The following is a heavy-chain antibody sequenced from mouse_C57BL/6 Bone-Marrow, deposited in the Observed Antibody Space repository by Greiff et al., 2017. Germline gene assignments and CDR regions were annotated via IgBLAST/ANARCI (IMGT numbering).Heavy chain of an antibody. CDR3: ASYYYGSSNPFDY. D-gene: IGHD1-1*01. CDR1: GYAFSSSW. CDR2: IYPGDGDT. V-gene: IGHV1-82*01. Sequence: LVESGPELVKPGASVKISCKASGYAFSSSWMNWVKPRPGKGLEWIGRIYPGDGDTNYNGKFKGKATLTADKSSSTAYMQLSSLTSEDSAVXFCASYYYGSSNPFDYWGQGTTLTVSS. J-gene: IGHJ2*01.